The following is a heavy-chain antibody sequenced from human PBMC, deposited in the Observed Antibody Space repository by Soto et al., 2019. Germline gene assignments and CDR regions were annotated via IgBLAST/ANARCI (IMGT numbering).Heavy chain of an antibody. CDR1: GFTISSYA. CDR3: AKDAIPRSSGYWDYYFDY. D-gene: IGHD3-22*01. Sequence: PGGSLRLSCAAAGFTISSYAMSWVRQAPGKGLEWVSAISGSGGRTYYADSVKGRFTISRDNSKNTLCLQMNSLRAEDTAVYYCAKDAIPRSSGYWDYYFDYWGQGTLVTVSS. CDR2: ISGSGGRT. J-gene: IGHJ4*02. V-gene: IGHV3-23*01.